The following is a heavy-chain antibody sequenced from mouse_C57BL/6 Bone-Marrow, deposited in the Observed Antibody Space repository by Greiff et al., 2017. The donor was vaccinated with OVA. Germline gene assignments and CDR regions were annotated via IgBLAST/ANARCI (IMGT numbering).Heavy chain of an antibody. Sequence: VQLQQPGAELVKPGASVKLSCKASGYTFTSYWMQWVKQRPGQGLEWIGELDPSDSYTNYNQKFKGKATLTVDTSSSTAYMQLSSLTSEYSAVYYCAREGFYGNYLYAMDYWGQGTSVTVSS. CDR1: GYTFTSYW. V-gene: IGHV1-50*01. J-gene: IGHJ4*01. CDR2: LDPSDSYT. D-gene: IGHD2-1*01. CDR3: AREGFYGNYLYAMDY.